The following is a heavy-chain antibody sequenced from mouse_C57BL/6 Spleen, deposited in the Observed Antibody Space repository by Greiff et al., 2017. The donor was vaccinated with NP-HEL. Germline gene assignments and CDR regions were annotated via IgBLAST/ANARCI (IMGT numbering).Heavy chain of an antibody. CDR3: AEGYYGRDY. Sequence: VQLQQSGPELVKPGASVKISCKASGYAFSSSWMNWVKQRPGKGLEWIGRIYPGDGDTNYNGKFKGKATLTADKSSSTAYMQLSSLTSEDSAVYFCAEGYYGRDYWGQGTTLTVSS. CDR2: IYPGDGDT. D-gene: IGHD1-1*01. J-gene: IGHJ2*01. CDR1: GYAFSSSW. V-gene: IGHV1-82*01.